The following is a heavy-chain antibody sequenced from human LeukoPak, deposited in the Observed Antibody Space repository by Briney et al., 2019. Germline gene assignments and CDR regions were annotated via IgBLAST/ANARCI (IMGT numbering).Heavy chain of an antibody. CDR2: ISNSGSTI. Sequence: GGSLRLSCAASGFTFSSYEMNWVRQAPGKGLEWVSYISNSGSTIYYTDSVKGRFTISRDNAKNSLYLQMNSLRAEDTAVYYCARDYGGSSPFDYWGQGTLVTVSS. D-gene: IGHD4-23*01. CDR3: ARDYGGSSPFDY. V-gene: IGHV3-48*03. J-gene: IGHJ4*02. CDR1: GFTFSSYE.